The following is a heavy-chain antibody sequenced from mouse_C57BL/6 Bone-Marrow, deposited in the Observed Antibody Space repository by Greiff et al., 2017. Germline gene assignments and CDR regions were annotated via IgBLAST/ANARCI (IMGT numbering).Heavy chain of an antibody. CDR1: GYTFTSYG. Sequence: VKVVESGAELARPGASVKLSCKASGYTFTSYGISWVKQRTGQGLEWIGEIYPRSGNTYYNEKFKGKATLTADKSSSTAYMELRSLTSEDSAVYFCGGYRLYWYFDVWGTGTTVTVSS. CDR2: IYPRSGNT. D-gene: IGHD2-2*01. J-gene: IGHJ1*03. V-gene: IGHV1-81*01. CDR3: GGYRLYWYFDV.